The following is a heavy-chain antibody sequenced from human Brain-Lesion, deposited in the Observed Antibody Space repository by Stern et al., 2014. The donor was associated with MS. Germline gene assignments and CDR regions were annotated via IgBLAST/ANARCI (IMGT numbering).Heavy chain of an antibody. D-gene: IGHD3-22*01. CDR2: IYPGDAYT. Sequence: MQLVQSGAEVKKPGESLKISCKGSGYSFTSYWIRWVRQMPGKSLEWMGIIYPGDAYTRYSPSFQGQVTLPGDKPTSPAYLQWSSLKASDTAMYYCARRHYDSNYFDYWGQGTLVTVSS. J-gene: IGHJ4*02. CDR3: ARRHYDSNYFDY. V-gene: IGHV5-51*01. CDR1: GYSFTSYW.